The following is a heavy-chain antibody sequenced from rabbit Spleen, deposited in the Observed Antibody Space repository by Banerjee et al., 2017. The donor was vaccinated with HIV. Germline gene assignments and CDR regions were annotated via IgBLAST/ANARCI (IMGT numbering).Heavy chain of an antibody. Sequence: QSLEESGGDLVKPGASLTLTCIASGVSFSGNSYMCWVRQAPGKGLEWIACIDTGSSGFTYFATWAKGRFTCSKTSSTTVTLQMTSLTAADTATYFCARDLDGVIGWNFGWWGPGTLVTVS. J-gene: IGHJ4*01. CDR2: IDTGSSGFT. V-gene: IGHV1S40*01. CDR3: ARDLDGVIGWNFGW. CDR1: GVSFSGNSY. D-gene: IGHD1-1*01.